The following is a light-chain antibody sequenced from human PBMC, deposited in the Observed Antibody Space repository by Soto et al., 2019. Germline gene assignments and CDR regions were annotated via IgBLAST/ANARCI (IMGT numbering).Light chain of an antibody. CDR2: GAS. CDR3: QQYGSSPYT. Sequence: EIVLTQSPGTLSLSPGERATLSCRASQSVSSSYLAWYQQKPGQAPRLLIYGASSRATCIPDRFSGSRSGTDFTLTIISLEPDDFAVYYCQQYGSSPYTFGQGTKLEIK. CDR1: QSVSSSY. J-gene: IGKJ2*01. V-gene: IGKV3-20*01.